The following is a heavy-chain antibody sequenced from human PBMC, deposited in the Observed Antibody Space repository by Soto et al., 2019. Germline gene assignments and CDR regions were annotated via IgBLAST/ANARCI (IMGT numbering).Heavy chain of an antibody. CDR1: GFTFSSYG. D-gene: IGHD5-12*01. J-gene: IGHJ5*02. V-gene: IGHV3-30*18. Sequence: GGSLRLSCAASGFTFSSYGMHWVRQAPGKGLEWVAVISYDGSNKYYADSVKGRFTISRDNSKNTLYLQMNSLRAEDTAVYYCAKESSQREYSGYDFWNWFDPWGQGTLVTVS. CDR3: AKESSQREYSGYDFWNWFDP. CDR2: ISYDGSNK.